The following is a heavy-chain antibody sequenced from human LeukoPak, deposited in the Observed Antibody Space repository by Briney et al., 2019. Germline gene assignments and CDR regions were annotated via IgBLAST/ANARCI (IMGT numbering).Heavy chain of an antibody. V-gene: IGHV3-23*01. J-gene: IGHJ6*02. CDR1: GFTFSSYA. D-gene: IGHD1-26*01. CDR2: XXXSGDTT. Sequence: PGGSLRLSCAASGFTFSSYAMNWVRQAPGKGLEXXXXXXXSGDTTYYADSVKGRFTISRDNSKNTLYLQMHSLRAEDTAVYYCAKDIRGTYYFHYNMDVWGQGTTVTVSS. CDR3: AKDIRGTYYFHYNMDV.